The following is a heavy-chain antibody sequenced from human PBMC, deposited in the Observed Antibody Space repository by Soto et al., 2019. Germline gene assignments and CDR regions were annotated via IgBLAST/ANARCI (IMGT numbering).Heavy chain of an antibody. Sequence: PGGSLRLSCAASGFTFSSYAMSWVRQAPGKGLEWVSAISGSGGSTYYADSVKGRFTISRDNSKNTLYLQMNSLRAEDTAVYYCAKVHRRTHQRQYFDYWGEGTLVTVSS. CDR2: ISGSGGST. CDR1: GFTFSSYA. CDR3: AKVHRRTHQRQYFDY. V-gene: IGHV3-23*01. J-gene: IGHJ4*02. D-gene: IGHD6-25*01.